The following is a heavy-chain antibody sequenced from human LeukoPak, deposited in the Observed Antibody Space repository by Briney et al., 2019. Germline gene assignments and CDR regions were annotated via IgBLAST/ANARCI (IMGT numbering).Heavy chain of an antibody. V-gene: IGHV3-23*01. CDR1: GFTFSSYA. CDR3: AKTMYFYDSGGYYYFQY. D-gene: IGHD3-22*01. CDR2: MSCRGGHT. Sequence: GGSLRLSCAASGFTFSSYAMSWVRQAPGKGLECVSGMSCRGGHTFYADSVRGRFTISRDNSKNRLFLKMNSLRAEDTAVYYCAKTMYFYDSGGYYYFQYWGQGTLVTVSS. J-gene: IGHJ1*01.